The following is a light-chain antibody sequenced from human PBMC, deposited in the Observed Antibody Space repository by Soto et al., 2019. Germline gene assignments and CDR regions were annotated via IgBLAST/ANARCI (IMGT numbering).Light chain of an antibody. CDR3: TLYASSCPYV. CDR2: DVS. Sequence: QSVLTQPASVSGSPGQTVTISCTGTSSDVGGYNYVSWYQHHPGKAPKLIIFDVSNRPSGVSDRFSGSKSDNTASLTISGLQAEDEADYYCTLYASSCPYVFGTGTKVTVL. CDR1: SSDVGGYNY. V-gene: IGLV2-14*01. J-gene: IGLJ1*01.